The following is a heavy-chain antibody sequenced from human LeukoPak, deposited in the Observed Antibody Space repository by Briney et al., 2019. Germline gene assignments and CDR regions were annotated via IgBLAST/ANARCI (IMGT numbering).Heavy chain of an antibody. CDR3: ARGDLGYCSGGSCYGDWFDP. D-gene: IGHD2-15*01. CDR1: GGSFSGYY. J-gene: IGHJ5*02. Sequence: SETLSLTCAVYGGSFSGYYWSWIRQPPGKGLDWIGEINHSGSTNYNPSLKSRVTISVDTSKNQFSLKLSSVTAADTAVYYCARGDLGYCSGGSCYGDWFDPWGQGTLVTVSS. CDR2: INHSGST. V-gene: IGHV4-34*01.